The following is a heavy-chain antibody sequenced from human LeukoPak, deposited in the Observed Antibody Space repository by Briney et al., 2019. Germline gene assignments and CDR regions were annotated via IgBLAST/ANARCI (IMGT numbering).Heavy chain of an antibody. V-gene: IGHV3-23*01. D-gene: IGHD5-24*01. J-gene: IGHJ6*03. CDR1: GFIFSSHA. CDR2: ISGSGGHT. CDR3: AKGGAATMRDGYNYYYYYMEV. Sequence: GGSLRLSCAASGFIFSSHAMSWVRQAPGKGLEWVSLISGSGGHTYYGDSVKGRFTISRDNSTNRLYLQMNSLRPEDTAVYYCAKGGAATMRDGYNYYYYYMEVWGRGTTVTVSS.